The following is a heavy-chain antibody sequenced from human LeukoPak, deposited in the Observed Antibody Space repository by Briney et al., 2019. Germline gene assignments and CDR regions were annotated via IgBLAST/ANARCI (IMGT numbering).Heavy chain of an antibody. D-gene: IGHD6-13*01. CDR2: ISAYNGNT. Sequence: ASVKVSCKASGYTFTSYGISWVRQAPGQGLEWMGWISAYNGNTNYAQKLQGRVTMTTDTSTSTAYMELRSLRSDDTAVYYCARDGTWGRVAAAGDNWFDPWGQGTLVTVSS. J-gene: IGHJ5*02. CDR1: GYTFTSYG. V-gene: IGHV1-18*01. CDR3: ARDGTWGRVAAAGDNWFDP.